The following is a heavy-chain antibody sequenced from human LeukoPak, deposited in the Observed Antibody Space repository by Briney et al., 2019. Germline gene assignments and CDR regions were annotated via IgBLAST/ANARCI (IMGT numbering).Heavy chain of an antibody. V-gene: IGHV4-34*01. CDR1: GGSFSGYY. J-gene: IGHJ4*02. CDR2: INHSGST. D-gene: IGHD3-10*01. Sequence: SETLSLTYAVYGGSFSGYYWSWIRQPPGKGLEWIGEINHSGSTNYNPSLKSRVTISVDTSKNQFSLKLSSVTAADTAVYYRARNAGIMVRGVIPYYFDYWGQGTLVTVSS. CDR3: ARNAGIMVRGVIPYYFDY.